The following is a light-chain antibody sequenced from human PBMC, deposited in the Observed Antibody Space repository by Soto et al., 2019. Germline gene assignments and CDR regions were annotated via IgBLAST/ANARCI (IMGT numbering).Light chain of an antibody. CDR2: DTS. J-gene: IGKJ1*01. Sequence: EIVMTQSPATLSLSPGERATLSCRASQNIEKYLAWYQQKPGQAPRLLIYDTSNRATGIPARFSGSGSGTDFTLTISSLESEDFAVFYCTLRIAWPWTSGQGTKVEIK. CDR3: TLRIAWPWT. V-gene: IGKV3-11*01. CDR1: QNIEKY.